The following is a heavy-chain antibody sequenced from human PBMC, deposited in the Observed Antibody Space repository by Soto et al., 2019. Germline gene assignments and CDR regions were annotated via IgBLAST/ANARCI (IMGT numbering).Heavy chain of an antibody. D-gene: IGHD3-22*01. J-gene: IGHJ6*02. Sequence: QVQLVQSGAEVKKPGSSVKVSCKASGGTFSSYAISWVRQAPGQGLEWMGGIIPIFGTANYAQKFQGRVTITADESTSRAYMELSSLRSEDAGVDYCARKGANSSGYYFTFTGAKYYYGMDVWGQGTTVTVSS. V-gene: IGHV1-69*01. CDR3: ARKGANSSGYYFTFTGAKYYYGMDV. CDR2: IIPIFGTA. CDR1: GGTFSSYA.